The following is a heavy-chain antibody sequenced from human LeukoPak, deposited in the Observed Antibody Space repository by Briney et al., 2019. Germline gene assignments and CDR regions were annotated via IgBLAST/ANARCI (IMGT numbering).Heavy chain of an antibody. CDR2: IKQDGSEK. Sequence: GGSLTLSCAASGFTFSGYWMSWLRQAPGKGLEWVANIKQDGSEKYYVDSVKGRFTISRENAKNSLYLQMNSLRAEDTAVYYCARDRGFGQADVWGKGTTVTVSS. CDR1: GFTFSGYW. D-gene: IGHD3-10*01. CDR3: ARDRGFGQADV. J-gene: IGHJ6*04. V-gene: IGHV3-7*01.